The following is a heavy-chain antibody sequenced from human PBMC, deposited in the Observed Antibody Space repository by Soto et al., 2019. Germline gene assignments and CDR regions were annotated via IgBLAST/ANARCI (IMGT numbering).Heavy chain of an antibody. CDR3: ATKRDGGWWLVVDV. J-gene: IGHJ6*02. D-gene: IGHD2-21*01. Sequence: QVQLVESGGGVVQPGRSLRLSCAASGFTFSSYVMHWVRQTPGKGLEWVAVISYDGSNKVHADSVKGRFTISRDNAKKTLYLQMSSLRAEETGVYYWATKRDGGWWLVVDVWGQGTTDTVSS. CDR1: GFTFSSYV. CDR2: ISYDGSNK. V-gene: IGHV3-30*03.